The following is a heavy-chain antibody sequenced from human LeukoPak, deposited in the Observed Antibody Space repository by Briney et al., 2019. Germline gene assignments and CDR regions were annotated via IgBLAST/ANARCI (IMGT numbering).Heavy chain of an antibody. Sequence: GGSLRLSCAASGFTFSSYSMNWVRQAPGKGLEWVSYISSSSSTIYYADSVKGRFTISRDNAKNSLYLQMNSLRAEDTAVYYCAKLPPYGDLDYWGQGTLVTVSS. J-gene: IGHJ4*02. CDR3: AKLPPYGDLDY. CDR1: GFTFSSYS. CDR2: ISSSSSTI. V-gene: IGHV3-48*01. D-gene: IGHD4-17*01.